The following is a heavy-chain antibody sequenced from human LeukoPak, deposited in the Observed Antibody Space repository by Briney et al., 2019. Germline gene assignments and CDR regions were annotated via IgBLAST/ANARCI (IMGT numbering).Heavy chain of an antibody. J-gene: IGHJ4*02. V-gene: IGHV3-23*01. CDR3: AKDPADYYDILTGYYGDY. Sequence: GGSLRLSCAASGFTFSSYAMSWVRQAPGTGLEWVSAISGSGGSTYYADSVKGRFTISRDNSKNTLYLQMNSLRAEDTAVYYCAKDPADYYDILTGYYGDYWGQGTPVTVSS. CDR1: GFTFSSYA. CDR2: ISGSGGST. D-gene: IGHD3-9*01.